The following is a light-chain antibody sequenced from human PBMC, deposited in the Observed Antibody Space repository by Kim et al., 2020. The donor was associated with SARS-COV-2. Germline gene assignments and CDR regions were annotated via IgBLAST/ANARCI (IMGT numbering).Light chain of an antibody. J-gene: IGLJ3*02. CDR1: SGINVGTYR. V-gene: IGLV5-45*03. CDR3: MIWHSNTWV. CDR2: YKSDSDK. Sequence: QPVLTQPSSLSASPGASASLTCTLRSGINVGTYRIYWYQQKPGSPPQYLLNYKSDSDKQQGSGVPSRFSGSKDASANAGILLISGLQSEDEADYYCMIWHSNTWVFGGGTQLTV.